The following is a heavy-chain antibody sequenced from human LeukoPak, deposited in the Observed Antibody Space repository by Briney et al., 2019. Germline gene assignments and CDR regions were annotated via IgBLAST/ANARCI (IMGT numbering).Heavy chain of an antibody. D-gene: IGHD2-15*01. CDR2: IHAGNDNT. V-gene: IGHV1-3*01. Sequence: GASVKVSCKASGYTFTSYAMHWVRQAPGLRLEWMGWIHAGNDNTKYSQNFQDRVTITRDTSANTAYMELTSLRSEDTAVYYYARDDCTGGSCPYNYWGQGTQVTVSS. CDR1: GYTFTSYA. J-gene: IGHJ4*02. CDR3: ARDDCTGGSCPYNY.